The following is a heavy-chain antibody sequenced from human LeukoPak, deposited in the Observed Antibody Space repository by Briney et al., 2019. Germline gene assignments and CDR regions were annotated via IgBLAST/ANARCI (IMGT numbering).Heavy chain of an antibody. CDR1: GGYISSSF. J-gene: IGHJ5*02. CDR2: TYDGGRG. D-gene: IGHD4-17*01. Sequence: PSETLSLTCTVSGGYISSSFWTWIRQAPGKGLELIGFTYDGGRGNYKPSLRSRVDISLDTSSNRYSLRLPSVTAADTGVYYCARLWRPHDYDNWFDHWGQGILVTVSS. V-gene: IGHV4-59*13. CDR3: ARLWRPHDYDNWFDH.